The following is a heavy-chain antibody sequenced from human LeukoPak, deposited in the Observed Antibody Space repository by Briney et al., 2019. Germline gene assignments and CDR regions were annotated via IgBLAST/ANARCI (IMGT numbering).Heavy chain of an antibody. D-gene: IGHD3-22*01. CDR3: ARRAYDSNGRIYYYYYMDV. CDR2: INHSGST. CDR1: GGSFSGYY. V-gene: IGHV4-34*01. Sequence: SETLSLTCAVYGGSFSGYYWSWIRQPPGKGLEWIGEINHSGSTNYNPSLKSRVTISVDTSKNQFSLKLSSVTAADTAVYYCARRAYDSNGRIYYYYYMDVWGKGTTVTISS. J-gene: IGHJ6*03.